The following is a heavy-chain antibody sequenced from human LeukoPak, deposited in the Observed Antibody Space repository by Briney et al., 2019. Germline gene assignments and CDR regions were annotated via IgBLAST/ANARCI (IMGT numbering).Heavy chain of an antibody. D-gene: IGHD3-22*01. CDR1: GFTFSSYA. CDR3: AGSGYYGTNWFDP. V-gene: IGHV3-23*01. CDR2: ISGRGGST. J-gene: IGHJ5*02. Sequence: GGSLRLSCAASGFTFSSYAMSWVRQAPGKGLEWVAAISGRGGSTYYADSVKGRFTISRDNSKNTLYLQMNSLRAEDTAVYYCAGSGYYGTNWFDPWGQGTLVTVSS.